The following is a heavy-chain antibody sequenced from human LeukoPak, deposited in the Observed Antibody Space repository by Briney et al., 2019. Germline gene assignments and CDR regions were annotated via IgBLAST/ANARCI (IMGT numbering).Heavy chain of an antibody. CDR3: ARDQWLLFGELFPNGEFGY. V-gene: IGHV3-21*01. Sequence: GGSLRLSCAASGFTFSSYSMNWVRQAPGKGLEWVSSISSSSSYIYYADSVKGRFTISRDNAKNSLYLQMNSLRAEDMAVYYCARDQWLLFGELFPNGEFGYWGQGTLVTVSS. CDR1: GFTFSSYS. J-gene: IGHJ4*02. CDR2: ISSSSSYI. D-gene: IGHD3-10*01.